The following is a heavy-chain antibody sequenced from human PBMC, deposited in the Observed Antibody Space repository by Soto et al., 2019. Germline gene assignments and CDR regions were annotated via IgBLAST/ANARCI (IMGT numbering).Heavy chain of an antibody. Sequence: ASVKVSCKASGYTFINYYMHWVRQAPGQGFEWMGRISPKSGATNYAQKFQGRVSMTWDTSHKTAYMELSSLMSEDTAVYYCARPPGYISDWQYFDLWGQGTLVTVSS. CDR3: ARPPGYISDWQYFDL. J-gene: IGHJ4*02. V-gene: IGHV1-2*02. D-gene: IGHD2-21*02. CDR2: ISPKSGAT. CDR1: GYTFINYY.